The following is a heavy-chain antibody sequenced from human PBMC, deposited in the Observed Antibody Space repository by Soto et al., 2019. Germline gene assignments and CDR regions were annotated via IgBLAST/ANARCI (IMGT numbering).Heavy chain of an antibody. CDR2: ISASGGST. CDR3: AKAPGIVTRYFDY. Sequence: HPGGSLRLSCAASGFTFSSYAMSWVRQAPGKGLEWVLGISASGGSTYYADSVKGRFTISRDNSKNTLYLQMNSLRAEDTAVYYCAKAPGIVTRYFDYWGQGTLVTVSS. CDR1: GFTFSSYA. J-gene: IGHJ4*02. V-gene: IGHV3-23*01. D-gene: IGHD6-6*01.